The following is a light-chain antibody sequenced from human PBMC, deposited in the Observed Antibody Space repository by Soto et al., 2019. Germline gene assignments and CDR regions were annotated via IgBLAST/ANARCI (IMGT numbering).Light chain of an antibody. CDR1: SSDVGSYNL. CDR3: CSYAGSSTFFYV. J-gene: IGLJ1*01. CDR2: EVS. Sequence: QSVLTQPASVSGSPGQSITISCTGTSSDVGSYNLVSWYQQHPGKAPKLMIYEVSKRPSGVSNRFSGSKSGNTASLTISGLQAEDEADYYCCSYAGSSTFFYVXGTGTRSPS. V-gene: IGLV2-23*02.